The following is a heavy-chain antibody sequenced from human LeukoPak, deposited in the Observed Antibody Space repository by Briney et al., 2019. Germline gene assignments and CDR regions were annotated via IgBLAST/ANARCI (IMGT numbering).Heavy chain of an antibody. CDR1: GFTFSDYY. Sequence: GGSLRLSCAASGFTFSDYYMSWIRQAPGKGLEWVSYISSSGSTIYYADSVKGRFTISRDNAKNSLYLQMNSLRAEDTAVYYCARDCELGYCSTTGYGMDVWGQGTTVTVSS. D-gene: IGHD2-2*01. V-gene: IGHV3-11*01. J-gene: IGHJ6*02. CDR2: ISSSGSTI. CDR3: ARDCELGYCSTTGYGMDV.